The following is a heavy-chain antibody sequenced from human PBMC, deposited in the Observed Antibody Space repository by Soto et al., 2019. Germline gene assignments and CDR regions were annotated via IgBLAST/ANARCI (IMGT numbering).Heavy chain of an antibody. CDR2: IGVYNGDT. Sequence: GASVKVSCKASGYTFTSYGISWARQAPGQGLEWMGWIGVYNGDTNYAQNLQGRVTLTTDTSTSTAYMELRSLRSDDTAVYYCAIVGDTTTSFVDYWGQGTLVTVSS. V-gene: IGHV1-18*04. CDR1: GYTFTSYG. J-gene: IGHJ4*02. D-gene: IGHD1-26*01. CDR3: AIVGDTTTSFVDY.